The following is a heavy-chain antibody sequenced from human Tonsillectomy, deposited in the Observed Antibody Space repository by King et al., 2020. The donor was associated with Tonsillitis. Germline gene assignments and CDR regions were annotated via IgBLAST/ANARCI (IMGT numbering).Heavy chain of an antibody. CDR1: GFTFNNAW. V-gene: IGHV3-15*01. CDR3: TAGLGRTNGDS. D-gene: IGHD3-10*01. J-gene: IGHJ1*01. CDR2: IYPERVGAPT. Sequence: VQLVESGGGLVKPGESLTLSCAASGFTFNNAWMTWVRQAPGKGLEWVGRIYPERVGAPTDYGAPVKGRFTISRDDSKSTLYLQMNNLKAEDTAVYYCTAGLGRTNGDSWGQGTLVTVSS.